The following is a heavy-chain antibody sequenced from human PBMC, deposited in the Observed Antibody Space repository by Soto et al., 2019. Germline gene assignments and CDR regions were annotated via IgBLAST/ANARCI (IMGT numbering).Heavy chain of an antibody. V-gene: IGHV3-66*01. D-gene: IGHD3-10*01. Sequence: EVQLVESGGGLVQPGGSLRLSCAASGFTVSSNYMTWVRQAPGKGLEWVSNIYSGGTTSYAGSVKTRFTISRDNSKNTLLLQMNSLREDDTAVYYCAGGASGHYRWGQGTLVTVSS. CDR3: AGGASGHYR. J-gene: IGHJ4*02. CDR1: GFTVSSNY. CDR2: IYSGGTT.